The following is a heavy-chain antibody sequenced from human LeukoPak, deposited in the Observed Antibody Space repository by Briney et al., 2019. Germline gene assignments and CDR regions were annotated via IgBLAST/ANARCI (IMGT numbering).Heavy chain of an antibody. Sequence: PGGSLRLSCAASGFTFNKYAIHWVRQAPGKGLEWVTVISYDGSYKDYPDSVKGRFTISRDNSKNTLYLQMNSLRPEDTAVYYCARGGLPVYYYYIDVWGKGTTVTVSS. V-gene: IGHV3-30*04. CDR2: ISYDGSYK. CDR1: GFTFNKYA. J-gene: IGHJ6*03. D-gene: IGHD5-12*01. CDR3: ARGGLPVYYYYIDV.